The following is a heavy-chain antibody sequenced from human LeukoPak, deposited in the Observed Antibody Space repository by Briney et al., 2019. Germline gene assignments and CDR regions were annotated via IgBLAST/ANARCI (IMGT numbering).Heavy chain of an antibody. CDR2: IIPILGIA. Sequence: VASVKVSCKASGGTFSSYAISWVRQAPGQGLEWMGRIIPILGIANYAQKFQGRVTITADKSTSTAYMELSSLRSEDTAVYYCARGYCSGGSCYSYGFDYWGQGTLVTVSP. J-gene: IGHJ4*02. CDR1: GGTFSSYA. V-gene: IGHV1-69*04. D-gene: IGHD2-15*01. CDR3: ARGYCSGGSCYSYGFDY.